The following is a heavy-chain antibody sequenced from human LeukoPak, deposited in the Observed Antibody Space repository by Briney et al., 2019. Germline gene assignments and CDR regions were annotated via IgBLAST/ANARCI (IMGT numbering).Heavy chain of an antibody. CDR1: GFTFSSYA. J-gene: IGHJ4*02. CDR3: AKDADYGGNWVDY. CDR2: IRESGNTT. Sequence: GGSLRLSCAASGFTFSSYAMTWVRQAPGKGLEWVSVIRESGNTTYYADSVKGRFIVSRGNSKSTLYLQMHSLRAEDTAIYYCAKDADYGGNWVDYWGQGTLVTVSS. D-gene: IGHD4-23*01. V-gene: IGHV3-23*01.